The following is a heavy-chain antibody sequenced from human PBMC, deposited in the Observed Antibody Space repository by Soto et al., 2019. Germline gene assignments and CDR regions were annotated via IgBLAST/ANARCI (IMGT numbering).Heavy chain of an antibody. V-gene: IGHV4-34*01. Sequence: SETLSLTCAVYGGSFSGSYWSWIRQPPGKGLEWIGEINHSGITGYNPSLKSRVTISIDTSKSQFSLRLKSVTAADTAVYYCARVGYYDSSGFFAPFDFWAQGTLVTVSS. CDR1: GGSFSGSY. D-gene: IGHD3-22*01. J-gene: IGHJ4*02. CDR2: INHSGIT. CDR3: ARVGYYDSSGFFAPFDF.